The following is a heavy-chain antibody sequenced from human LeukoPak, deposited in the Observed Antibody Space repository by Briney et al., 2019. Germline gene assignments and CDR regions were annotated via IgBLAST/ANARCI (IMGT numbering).Heavy chain of an antibody. CDR2: IISSSSYI. V-gene: IGHV3-21*01. CDR1: GFTFSSYI. D-gene: IGHD6-19*01. CDR3: AREPGYSSGWSDY. J-gene: IGHJ4*02. Sequence: VGSLRLSCAASGFTFSSYIMNWVRQGPGKGLEWVSSIISSSSYIYYADSVKGRFTISRDNAKNSLYLQMNSLRAEDTAVYYCAREPGYSSGWSDYWGQGTLVTVSS.